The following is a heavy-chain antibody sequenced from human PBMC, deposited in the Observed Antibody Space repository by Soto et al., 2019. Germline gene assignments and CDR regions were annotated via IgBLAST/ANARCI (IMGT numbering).Heavy chain of an antibody. CDR3: GSPRSGPSPDVGH. J-gene: IGHJ4*01. V-gene: IGHV1-2*02. Sequence: EASVKVSCRASVFSVDTTYCIHWVRRAPGQGLEWMGSINPNSGDTNYAQNFQGRVTMTRDTSISTAYMEVSSLTSDDPAVYYCGSPRSGPSPDVGHWGHGTVVTVSS. D-gene: IGHD2-15*01. CDR2: INPNSGDT. CDR1: VFSVDTTYC.